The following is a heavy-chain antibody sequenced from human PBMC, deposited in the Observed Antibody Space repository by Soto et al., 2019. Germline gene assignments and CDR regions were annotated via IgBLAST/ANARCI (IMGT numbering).Heavy chain of an antibody. CDR3: ASNYYDSSGYYYD. CDR1: GGSFSGYY. J-gene: IGHJ4*02. Sequence: SETRSLTCAVYGGSFSGYYWSWIRQPPGKGLEXIGEIXXSXSXXXNXXXXSRVTISVDTSKNQFSLKLSSVTAADTAVYYCASNYYDSSGYYYDWGQGTLLTVSS. V-gene: IGHV4-34*01. D-gene: IGHD3-22*01. CDR2: IXXSXSX.